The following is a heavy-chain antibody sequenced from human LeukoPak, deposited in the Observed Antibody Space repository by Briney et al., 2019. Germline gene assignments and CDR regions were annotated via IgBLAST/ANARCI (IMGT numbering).Heavy chain of an antibody. J-gene: IGHJ1*01. CDR2: IDPSDSYT. D-gene: IGHD2-2*01. CDR1: GYSFTSYW. V-gene: IGHV5-10-1*01. Sequence: GESLKISCKGSGYSFTSYWISWVRQMPGKGLEWMGRIDPSDSYTNYSPSFQGHVTISADQSISTAYLQWSSLKASDTAMYYCARQGVELLFNFQHWGQGTLVTVSS. CDR3: ARQGVELLFNFQH.